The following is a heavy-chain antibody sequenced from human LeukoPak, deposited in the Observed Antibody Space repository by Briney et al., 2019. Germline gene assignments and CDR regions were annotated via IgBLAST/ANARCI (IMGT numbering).Heavy chain of an antibody. J-gene: IGHJ5*02. Sequence: SETLSLTCAVYGGSFSGYYWSWIRQPPGKGLEWIGSIYHSGSTYYNPSLKSRVTISVDTSKNQFSLKLSSVTAADTAVYYCAREEGDGRYNWFDPWGQGTLVTVSS. CDR1: GGSFSGYY. CDR3: AREEGDGRYNWFDP. CDR2: IYHSGST. V-gene: IGHV4-34*01. D-gene: IGHD5-24*01.